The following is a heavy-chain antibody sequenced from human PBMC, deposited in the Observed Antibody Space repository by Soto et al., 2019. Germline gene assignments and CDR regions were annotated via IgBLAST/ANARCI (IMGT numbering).Heavy chain of an antibody. D-gene: IGHD3-3*01. Sequence: SETLSLTCTVSGGSISSYYWSWIRQPPGKGLEWIGYIYYSGSTNYNPSLKSRVTISVDTSKNQFSLKLSSVTAADTAVYYCARVRTVLRFLEWSPHFFDYWGQGTLVTVSS. CDR3: ARVRTVLRFLEWSPHFFDY. CDR2: IYYSGST. CDR1: GGSISSYY. J-gene: IGHJ4*02. V-gene: IGHV4-59*01.